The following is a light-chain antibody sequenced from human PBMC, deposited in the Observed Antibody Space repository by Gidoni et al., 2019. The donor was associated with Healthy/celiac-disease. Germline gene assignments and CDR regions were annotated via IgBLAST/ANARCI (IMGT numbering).Light chain of an antibody. V-gene: IGKV3-11*01. J-gene: IGKJ4*01. CDR1: QSVSSY. Sequence: EIVLTQSPATLSLSPGERATLPCRASQSVSSYLAGYQQKPGQAPRLLIYDASNRATGIPARFSGSGSGTDVTLTISSLEPEDFAVYYCQQRSNWPLLTFGGGTKVEIK. CDR3: QQRSNWPLLT. CDR2: DAS.